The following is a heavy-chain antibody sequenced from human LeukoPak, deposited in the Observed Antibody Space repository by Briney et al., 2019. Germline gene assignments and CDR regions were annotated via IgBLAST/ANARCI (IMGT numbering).Heavy chain of an antibody. V-gene: IGHV1-2*02. J-gene: IGHJ6*03. D-gene: IGHD5-18*01. CDR2: INPNSGGT. Sequence: ALVKVSCKASGYTFTGYYMHWVRQAPGQGLEWMGWINPNSGGTNYAQKFQGRVTMTRDTSISTAFMELSRLRSDDTAVYYCARGEYSSYYMDVWGKGTTVTVSS. CDR1: GYTFTGYY. CDR3: ARGEYSSYYMDV.